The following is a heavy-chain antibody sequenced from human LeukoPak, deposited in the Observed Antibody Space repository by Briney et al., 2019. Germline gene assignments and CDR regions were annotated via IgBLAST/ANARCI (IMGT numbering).Heavy chain of an antibody. V-gene: IGHV1-18*04. CDR1: GYTFTSYG. CDR3: ARDMHIVVVTAIDAFDI. J-gene: IGHJ3*02. Sequence: ASVKVSCKASGYTFTSYGISWVRQAPRQGLEWMGWISAYNGNTNYAQKLQGRVTMTTDTSTSTAYMELRSLRSDDTAVYYCARDMHIVVVTAIDAFDIWGQGTMVTVSS. D-gene: IGHD2-21*02. CDR2: ISAYNGNT.